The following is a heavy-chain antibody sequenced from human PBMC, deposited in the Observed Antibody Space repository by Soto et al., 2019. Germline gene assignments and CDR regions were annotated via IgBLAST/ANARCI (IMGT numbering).Heavy chain of an antibody. Sequence: SETLSLTCTVSGGSISSYYWSWIRQPPGKRLEWIGYIDYSGSTNYKSSLKSRVTISVGTSKNQFYLRLSSVTAADTAVYYCARYCASTSCHPHYYYGMDVWGQGTTVTVSS. CDR1: GGSISSYY. CDR2: IDYSGST. D-gene: IGHD2-2*01. J-gene: IGHJ6*02. V-gene: IGHV4-59*01. CDR3: ARYCASTSCHPHYYYGMDV.